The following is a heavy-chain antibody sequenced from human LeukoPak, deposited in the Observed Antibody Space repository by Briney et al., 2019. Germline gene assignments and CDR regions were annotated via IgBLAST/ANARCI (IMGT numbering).Heavy chain of an antibody. D-gene: IGHD2-21*02. V-gene: IGHV3-48*02. CDR1: GFPFRDYV. Sequence: GGSLRLSCAASGFPFRDYVMSWVRQAPGKGLEWVSYVNHDAELIYYADSVKGRFTISRDNGKNSLYLQMNSLRDEDTAVYYCAADSDWAFHYWGQGTRVTVSS. CDR3: AADSDWAFHY. J-gene: IGHJ4*02. CDR2: VNHDAELI.